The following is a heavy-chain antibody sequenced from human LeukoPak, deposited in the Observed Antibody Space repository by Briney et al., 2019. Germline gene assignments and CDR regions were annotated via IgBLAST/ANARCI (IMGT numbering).Heavy chain of an antibody. J-gene: IGHJ4*02. D-gene: IGHD3-10*01. V-gene: IGHV4-59*01. CDR3: GRGERGGSEY. Sequence: SETLSLTCTVSGGSITTYYWNWVRQSPGKGLEWNGSISYRRSTNYNPTLKSRMTMSMETSKNQFSLKLSSMTAADTAIYYCGRGERGGSEYWGQGTLVTVSS. CDR2: ISYRRST. CDR1: GGSITTYY.